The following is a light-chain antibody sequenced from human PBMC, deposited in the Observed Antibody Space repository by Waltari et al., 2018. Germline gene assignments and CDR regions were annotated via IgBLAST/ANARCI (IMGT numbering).Light chain of an antibody. Sequence: AIRITQSPSSLSASTGDRVTITCRASQGISSYLAWYQQKPGKAPNLLIYAASTLQSGVPSRFSGSGSGTDFTLTINCLQSEDFATYYCQQYYSYPRTFGQGTKLEIK. J-gene: IGKJ2*01. CDR3: QQYYSYPRT. CDR1: QGISSY. V-gene: IGKV1-8*01. CDR2: AAS.